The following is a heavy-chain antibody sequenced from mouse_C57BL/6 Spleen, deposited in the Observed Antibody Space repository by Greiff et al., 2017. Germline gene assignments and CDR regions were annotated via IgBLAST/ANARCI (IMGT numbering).Heavy chain of an antibody. Sequence: LLESGPELVKPGASVKISCKASGYAFSSSWMNWVKQRPGKGLEWIGRIYPGDGDTNYNGKFKGKATLTADKSSSTAYMQLSSLTSEDSAVYFCARGGLYAMDYWGQGTSVTVSS. CDR2: IYPGDGDT. D-gene: IGHD3-3*01. CDR1: GYAFSSSW. V-gene: IGHV1-82*01. J-gene: IGHJ4*01. CDR3: ARGGLYAMDY.